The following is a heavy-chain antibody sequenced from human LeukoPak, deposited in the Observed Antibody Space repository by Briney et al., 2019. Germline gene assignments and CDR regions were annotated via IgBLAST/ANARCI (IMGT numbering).Heavy chain of an antibody. D-gene: IGHD2-2*02. Sequence: GSLRLSCAASGFTFSSYDMHWVRQAPGKGLEWVAVIPYDGSNKYYADSVKGRFAISRDNSKNTVYLQMNSLRVEDTAVYYCARANTPFADYWGQGTLVTVSS. J-gene: IGHJ4*02. CDR1: GFTFSSYD. CDR3: ARANTPFADY. CDR2: IPYDGSNK. V-gene: IGHV3-30*09.